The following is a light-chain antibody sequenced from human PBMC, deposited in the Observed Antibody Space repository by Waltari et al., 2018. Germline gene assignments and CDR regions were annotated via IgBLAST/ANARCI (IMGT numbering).Light chain of an antibody. CDR3: QTGGHGTWV. CDR1: SGHSSNV. Sequence: QLVLTQSPSASASLGASVKLTCTPSSGHSSNVIAWLQQQSEKGPRYLMKVNSDGSHSKGDEIPDRFSGSSSGAERYLTISSLQSEDEADYYCQTGGHGTWVFGGGTKLTVL. J-gene: IGLJ3*02. CDR2: VNSDGSH. V-gene: IGLV4-69*01.